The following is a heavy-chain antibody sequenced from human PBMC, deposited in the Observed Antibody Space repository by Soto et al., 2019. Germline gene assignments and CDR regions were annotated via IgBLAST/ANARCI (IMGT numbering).Heavy chain of an antibody. CDR1: GDSVSSNSVA. Sequence: QTLSLTCAISGDSVSSNSVAWNWIRQSPSRGLEWLGRTYYRSKWSNDYAVSVESRITINPDTSKNQFSLQLDSVTPEDTAVYYCARDSPGYGDYVLFDYWGQGTRVTVSS. CDR2: TYYRSKWSN. J-gene: IGHJ4*02. V-gene: IGHV6-1*01. CDR3: ARDSPGYGDYVLFDY. D-gene: IGHD4-17*01.